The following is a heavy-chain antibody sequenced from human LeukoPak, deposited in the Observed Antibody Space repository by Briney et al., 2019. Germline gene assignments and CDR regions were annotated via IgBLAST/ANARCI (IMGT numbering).Heavy chain of an antibody. V-gene: IGHV3-30*18. CDR2: ISYDGVVK. D-gene: IGHD1-26*01. CDR1: GFTFSSNV. Sequence: GGSLRLSCAASGFTFSSNVMHWVRQAPGKGLEWVAFISYDGVVKYYVDSVRGRFTISRDNSKNTLYLQMNSLRAEDTAVYYCAKDLATKYSLDHWGQGALVTVSS. J-gene: IGHJ4*02. CDR3: AKDLATKYSLDH.